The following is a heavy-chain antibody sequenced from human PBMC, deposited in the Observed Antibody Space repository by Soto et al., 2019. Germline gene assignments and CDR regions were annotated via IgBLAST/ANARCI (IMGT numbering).Heavy chain of an antibody. Sequence: GGSLRLSCAASGFTFSSYAMSWVRQAPGKGLEWVSAISGSGGSTYYADSVKGRFTISSDNSKNTLYLQMNSLRAEDTAVYYCAKITYYDFWSGNLGGGMDVWGQGTTVTVSS. D-gene: IGHD3-3*01. CDR3: AKITYYDFWSGNLGGGMDV. CDR2: ISGSGGST. V-gene: IGHV3-23*01. CDR1: GFTFSSYA. J-gene: IGHJ6*02.